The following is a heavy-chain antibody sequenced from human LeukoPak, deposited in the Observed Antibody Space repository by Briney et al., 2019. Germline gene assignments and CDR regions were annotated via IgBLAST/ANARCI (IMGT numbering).Heavy chain of an antibody. V-gene: IGHV4-38-2*02. D-gene: IGHD6-19*01. CDR2: IDHSGST. Sequence: SETLSLTCTVSGYSISSGYYWGWIRQPPGKGLEWIGSIDHSGSTYYNPSLSGRVTISVDTSKNQFSLKLSSVTAADTAVYYCARGYSSGWSGFDPWGQGTLVTVSS. J-gene: IGHJ5*02. CDR1: GYSISSGYY. CDR3: ARGYSSGWSGFDP.